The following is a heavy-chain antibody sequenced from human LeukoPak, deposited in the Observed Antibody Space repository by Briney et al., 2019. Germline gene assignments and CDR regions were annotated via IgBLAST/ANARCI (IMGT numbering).Heavy chain of an antibody. V-gene: IGHV3-23*01. CDR3: ARDYADYVGYFFFDY. CDR2: ISGGGETT. J-gene: IGHJ4*02. Sequence: PGGSLRLSCAASGYTFNNYAMNWVRHAPGKGRMWVSSISGGGETTYYADSAKGRFTISRDNSQNTLYLQMNSLRAEDTAVYYCARDYADYVGYFFFDYWGQGTLVTVSS. CDR1: GYTFNNYA. D-gene: IGHD4-17*01.